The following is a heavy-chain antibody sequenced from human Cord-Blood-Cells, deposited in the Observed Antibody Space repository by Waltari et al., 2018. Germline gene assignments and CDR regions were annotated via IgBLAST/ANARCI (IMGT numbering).Heavy chain of an antibody. CDR1: GGSISSSNW. Sequence: QVQLQESGPGLVKPSGTLSLTCAVSGGSISSSNWWSWVRQPPGKGLEWIGEIYHSGSTNYNPSLKSRVTISVDKSKNQFSLKLSSVTAADTAVYYCAIQGGYCTGGVCYESRWFDPWGQGTLVTVSS. CDR2: IYHSGST. J-gene: IGHJ5*02. CDR3: AIQGGYCTGGVCYESRWFDP. D-gene: IGHD2-8*02. V-gene: IGHV4-4*02.